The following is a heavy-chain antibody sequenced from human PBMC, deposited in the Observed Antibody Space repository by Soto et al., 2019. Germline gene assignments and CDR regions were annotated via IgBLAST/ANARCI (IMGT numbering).Heavy chain of an antibody. Sequence: QVQLVQSGAEVKKPGASVKVSWKASGYTFTGNYMHWVRQAPGQGFEWMGWINVNSGGTKYAQKFQGWVTMTRDTSLSTAYMELSRLRSDDTAVYYCARGDKLSLYPQLDYWGQGTLVTVSS. CDR1: GYTFTGNY. J-gene: IGHJ4*02. CDR3: ARGDKLSLYPQLDY. V-gene: IGHV1-2*04. D-gene: IGHD3-16*02. CDR2: INVNSGGT.